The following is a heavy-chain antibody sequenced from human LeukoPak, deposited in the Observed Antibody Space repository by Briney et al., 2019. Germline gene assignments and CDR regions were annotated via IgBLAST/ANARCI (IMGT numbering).Heavy chain of an antibody. Sequence: SETLSLTCAVSGGSISSGGYYWSWIRQPPGKGLEWIGYIYYSGSTNYNPSLKSRVTISVDTSKNQFSLKLSSVTAADTAVYYCARQSSGDDIYDYWGRGTLVTVSS. V-gene: IGHV4-61*08. J-gene: IGHJ4*02. CDR1: GGSISSGGYY. D-gene: IGHD3-9*01. CDR2: IYYSGST. CDR3: ARQSSGDDIYDY.